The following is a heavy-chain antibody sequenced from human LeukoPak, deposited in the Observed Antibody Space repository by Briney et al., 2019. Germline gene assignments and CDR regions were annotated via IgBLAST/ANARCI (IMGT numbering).Heavy chain of an antibody. CDR2: ISSSSSYI. D-gene: IGHD2-2*01. Sequence: GGSLRLSCAASGFTFGSYSMNWVRQAPGKGLEWVSSISSSSSYIYYADSVKGRFTISRDNAKNSLYLQMNSLRAEDTAVYYCARDGDIVVVPAAIQRNYYYYGMDVWGKGTTVTVSS. CDR3: ARDGDIVVVPAAIQRNYYYYGMDV. J-gene: IGHJ6*04. V-gene: IGHV3-21*01. CDR1: GFTFGSYS.